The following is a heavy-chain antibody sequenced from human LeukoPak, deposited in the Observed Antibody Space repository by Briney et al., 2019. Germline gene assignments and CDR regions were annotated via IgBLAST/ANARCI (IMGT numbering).Heavy chain of an antibody. CDR3: AREWYSSNWSTHPFDY. V-gene: IGHV4-39*07. CDR2: IYYSGSA. J-gene: IGHJ4*02. Sequence: SETLSLTCTVSGGSISSSTYCWGWIRQPRGKGLEWIGGIYYSGSAYYNPSLKSRVTMSVDTSKNQFSLKLSSVTAADTALYYCAREWYSSNWSTHPFDYWGQGTLVTVSS. CDR1: GGSISSSTYC. D-gene: IGHD6-13*01.